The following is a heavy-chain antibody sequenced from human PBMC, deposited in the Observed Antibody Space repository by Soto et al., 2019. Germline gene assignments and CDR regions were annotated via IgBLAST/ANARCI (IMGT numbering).Heavy chain of an antibody. CDR1: GGSFSGYY. J-gene: IGHJ4*02. V-gene: IGHV4-34*01. CDR3: ARTTAFVSGTYPPAHFDY. D-gene: IGHD3-16*01. CDR2: INHSGST. Sequence: SSETLSLTCAVYGGSFSGYYWSWIRQSPGKGLEWIGEINHSGSTNYTPSLKSRVTISVDTSKNQVSLKLSSVTAADTAVYYCARTTAFVSGTYPPAHFDYWGQGTRVTVS.